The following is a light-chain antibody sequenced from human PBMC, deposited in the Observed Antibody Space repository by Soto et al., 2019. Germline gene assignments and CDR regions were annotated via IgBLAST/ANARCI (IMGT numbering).Light chain of an antibody. V-gene: IGLV2-14*01. Sequence: QSALAQPASVSGSPGQSITISCTGTSSDVGRYNYVSWFQQHPGKAPKLLIYDVSNWPSGVSDRFSGSKSGNTASLTISGLQAEDQADYYCSSFTTRSTFVFRTGTKVTVL. J-gene: IGLJ1*01. CDR3: SSFTTRSTFV. CDR2: DVS. CDR1: SSDVGRYNY.